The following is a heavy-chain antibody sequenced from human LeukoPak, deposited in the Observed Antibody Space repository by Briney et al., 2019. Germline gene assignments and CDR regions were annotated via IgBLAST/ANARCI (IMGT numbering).Heavy chain of an antibody. D-gene: IGHD2/OR15-2a*01. CDR2: ISDIGSI. Sequence: ASETLSLTCTVSGGSISSGGYYWSWIRQPPGKGLEWIAYISDIGSINYNPSLKSRVTISLDTSKNQFSLKLSSVTAADTAVYYCAGHHPRNTVDFWGQGALVTVSS. J-gene: IGHJ4*02. CDR1: GGSISSGGYY. CDR3: AGHHPRNTVDF. V-gene: IGHV4-61*08.